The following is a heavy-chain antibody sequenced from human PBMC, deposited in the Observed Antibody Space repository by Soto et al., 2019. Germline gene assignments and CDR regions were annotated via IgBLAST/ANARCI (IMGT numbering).Heavy chain of an antibody. V-gene: IGHV4-34*01. CDR1: GGSFSGYY. CDR3: ARGANKYVLMVYASVKGYYFDY. J-gene: IGHJ4*02. Sequence: SETLSLTCAVYGGSFSGYYWSWIRQPPGKGLEWIGEINHSGSTNYNPSLKSRVTISVDTSKNQFCLKLGSVTAADTAVYYCARGANKYVLMVYASVKGYYFDYWGQGTLVTVSS. D-gene: IGHD2-8*01. CDR2: INHSGST.